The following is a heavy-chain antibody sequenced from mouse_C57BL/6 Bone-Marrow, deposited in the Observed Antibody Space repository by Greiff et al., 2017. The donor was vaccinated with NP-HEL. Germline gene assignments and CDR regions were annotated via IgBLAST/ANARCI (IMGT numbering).Heavy chain of an antibody. J-gene: IGHJ4*01. D-gene: IGHD1-2*01. CDR1: GYTFTSYW. CDR3: ARYYYGFYAMDD. Sequence: VQLQQPGAELVKPGASVKLSCKASGYTFTSYWMHWVKQRPGQGLEWIGMIHPNSGSTNYNEKFKSKATLTVDKSSSTAYMQLSSLTSEDSAVYYCARYYYGFYAMDDWGQGTSVTVSS. CDR2: IHPNSGST. V-gene: IGHV1-64*01.